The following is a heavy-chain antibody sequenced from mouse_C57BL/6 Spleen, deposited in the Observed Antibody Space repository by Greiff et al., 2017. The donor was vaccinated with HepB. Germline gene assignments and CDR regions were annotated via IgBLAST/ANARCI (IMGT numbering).Heavy chain of an antibody. J-gene: IGHJ1*03. Sequence: EVQGVESGGGLVQSGRSLRLSCATSGFTFSDFYMEWVRQAPGKGLEWIAASRNKANDYTTEYSASVKGRFIVSRDTSQSILYLQMNALRAEDTAIYYCARDARTTVVATDWYFDVWGTGTTVTVSS. V-gene: IGHV7-1*01. CDR2: SRNKANDYTT. CDR1: GFTFSDFY. D-gene: IGHD1-1*01. CDR3: ARDARTTVVATDWYFDV.